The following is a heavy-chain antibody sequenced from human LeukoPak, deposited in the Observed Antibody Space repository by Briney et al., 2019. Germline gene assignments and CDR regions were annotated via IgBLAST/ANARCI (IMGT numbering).Heavy chain of an antibody. CDR2: IRPSGGST. V-gene: IGHV3-23*01. J-gene: IGHJ4*02. Sequence: GGSLRLSCAASGFTFSSYAMSWVRQAPGKGLEWVSVIRPSGGSTYYADSVKGRFTISRDNSKNTLYLEMNSLRAEDTAVYYCANNFGLDNWGQGTLVTVSS. CDR1: GFTFSSYA. CDR3: ANNFGLDN. D-gene: IGHD3-10*01.